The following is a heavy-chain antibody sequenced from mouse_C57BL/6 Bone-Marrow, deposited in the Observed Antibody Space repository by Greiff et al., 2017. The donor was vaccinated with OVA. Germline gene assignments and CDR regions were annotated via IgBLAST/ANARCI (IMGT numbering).Heavy chain of an antibody. J-gene: IGHJ1*03. CDR1: GYSFTGYY. CDR2: IYPYNGAY. V-gene: IGHV1-31*01. Sequence: VQLQQSGPELVKPGASVKISCTASGYSFTGYYMHWVRQSPGNILDWIGYIYPYNGAYSYNQKFKGKATFTVDKSSTTAYMGLRSLTSGGAAVYDCARDGYYCSSFPYGYFDVWGTGTTVTVSS. CDR3: ARDGYYCSSFPYGYFDV. D-gene: IGHD1-1*01.